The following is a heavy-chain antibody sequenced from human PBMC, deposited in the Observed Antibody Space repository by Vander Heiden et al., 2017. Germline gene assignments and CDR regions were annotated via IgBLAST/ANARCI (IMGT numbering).Heavy chain of an antibody. CDR2: ISGSSDNT. V-gene: IGHV3-23*01. J-gene: IGHJ4*02. CDR3: AKATGDGGTLDY. D-gene: IGHD7-27*01. Sequence: EVQLLESGGGLVQPGRSLRLSCAASGFTFSSYAMSWVRQAPGKGLEWVSAISGSSDNTFYADSVKGRVTIFRDNSRDRLYLQMNIMRADDTATYYCAKATGDGGTLDYWGQGNLVTVSS. CDR1: GFTFSSYA.